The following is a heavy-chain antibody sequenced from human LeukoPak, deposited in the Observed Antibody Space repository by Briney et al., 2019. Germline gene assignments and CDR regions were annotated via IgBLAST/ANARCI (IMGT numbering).Heavy chain of an antibody. J-gene: IGHJ3*02. CDR1: GFTFSSYG. CDR3: ARESGYSGYGDNDAFDI. V-gene: IGHV3-33*01. CDR2: IWYDGSNK. Sequence: PGGSLRLSCAASGFTFSSYGMHWVRQAPGKGLEWVAVIWYDGSNKYYADSVKGRFTISRDNSKNTLYLQMNSLRAEDTAVYYCARESGYSGYGDNDAFDIWGQGTMVTVSS. D-gene: IGHD5-12*01.